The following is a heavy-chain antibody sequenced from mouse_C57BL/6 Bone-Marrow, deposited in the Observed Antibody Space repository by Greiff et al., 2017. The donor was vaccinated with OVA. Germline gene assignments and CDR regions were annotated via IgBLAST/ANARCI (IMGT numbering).Heavy chain of an antibody. CDR2: INPSNGGT. J-gene: IGHJ2*01. Sequence: QVQLQQPGTELVKPGASVKLSCKASGYTFTSYWMHWVKQRPGQGLEWIGNINPSNGGTNYNEKFKSKATLTVDKSSSPAYMQLSSLTSEDSAVYYCARTHYGSSYFDYWGQGTTLTVSS. CDR3: ARTHYGSSYFDY. CDR1: GYTFTSYW. D-gene: IGHD1-1*01. V-gene: IGHV1-53*01.